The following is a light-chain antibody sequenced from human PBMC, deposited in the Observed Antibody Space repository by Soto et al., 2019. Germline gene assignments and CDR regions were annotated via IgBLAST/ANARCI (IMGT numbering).Light chain of an antibody. CDR3: AAYDDDLNAYV. Sequence: QSVLTQPPSASGTPGQRVTISCSGGSSNIGTNSVNWYQQHPGTAPKLLIYSNNQRPSGVPDRFSGSKSGTSASLAISGLQSEDEADYYCAAYDDDLNAYVLGTGTKVTVL. J-gene: IGLJ1*01. CDR2: SNN. V-gene: IGLV1-44*01. CDR1: SSNIGTNS.